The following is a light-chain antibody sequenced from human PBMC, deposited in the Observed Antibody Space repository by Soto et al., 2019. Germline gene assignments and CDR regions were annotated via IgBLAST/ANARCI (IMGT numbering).Light chain of an antibody. J-gene: IGLJ2*01. V-gene: IGLV2-14*03. CDR3: GSYTISSTLMI. CDR1: PSDIGAYNY. CDR2: DVT. Sequence: QSALTQPASVSGSPGQSITISCSGTPSDIGAYNYVSWYQHLPCKAPKVIIYDVTNRPSGVSSRFSGSKSGITASLTISGLQSEDESNYYCGSYTISSTLMIFGGGTKLTVL.